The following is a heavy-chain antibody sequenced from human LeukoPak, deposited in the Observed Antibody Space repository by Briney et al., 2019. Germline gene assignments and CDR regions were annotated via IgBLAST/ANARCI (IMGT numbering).Heavy chain of an antibody. D-gene: IGHD6-19*01. Sequence: SETLSLTCTVSGDSISSHYWSWIRQPPGKGLEWIGHMYYSGITNYNPSLKSRVTISADTSKNQFSLRLTSVSAADTAVYYCARGQTRTAEPGSWFIPGGEGTLVTV. J-gene: IGHJ5*02. CDR3: ARGQTRTAEPGSWFIP. CDR1: GDSISSHY. CDR2: MYYSGIT. V-gene: IGHV4-59*11.